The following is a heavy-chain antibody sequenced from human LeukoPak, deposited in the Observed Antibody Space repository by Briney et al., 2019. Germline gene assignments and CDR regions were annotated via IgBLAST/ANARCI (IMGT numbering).Heavy chain of an antibody. CDR3: ARDRRSGPSYFDH. J-gene: IGHJ4*02. V-gene: IGHV1-18*01. Sequence: ASVKVSCKASGYTFTSYGISWVRQAPGQGLEWMGWISAYNGATNYAQKFQGRVTMTTDTSTSTAYMELRSLRSDDTAVYYCARDRRSGPSYFDHWGQGTLVAVSS. CDR2: ISAYNGAT. CDR1: GYTFTSYG. D-gene: IGHD6-25*01.